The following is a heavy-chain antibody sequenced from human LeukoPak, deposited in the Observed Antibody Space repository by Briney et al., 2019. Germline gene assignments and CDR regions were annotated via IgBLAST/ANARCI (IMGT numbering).Heavy chain of an antibody. CDR1: GFTSSSYW. V-gene: IGHV3-7*01. CDR2: IKLDGSEE. J-gene: IGHJ3*02. Sequence: EGSLRLSCAASGFTSSSYWMNWVRQAPGKGLEWVANIKLDGSEEHYVDSVKGRFTISRDNAKNSLYLQMNSLRVEDTAVYYCARDTSPAIAATGYDAFDIWGQGTMVIVSS. CDR3: ARDTSPAIAATGYDAFDI. D-gene: IGHD6-13*01.